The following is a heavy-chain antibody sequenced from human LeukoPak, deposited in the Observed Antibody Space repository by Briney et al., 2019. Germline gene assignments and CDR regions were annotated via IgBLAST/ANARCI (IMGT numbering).Heavy chain of an antibody. CDR1: GFTFSSYA. D-gene: IGHD5-18*01. V-gene: IGHV3-30-3*01. CDR3: ARTVDTAMVTPFGD. Sequence: PGGSLRLSCSASGFTFSSYAMHWVRQAPGKGLEWVAVISYDGSNKYYADSVKGRFTISRDNSKNTLYLQMNSLRAEDTAVYYCARTVDTAMVTPFGDWGQGTLVTVSS. J-gene: IGHJ4*02. CDR2: ISYDGSNK.